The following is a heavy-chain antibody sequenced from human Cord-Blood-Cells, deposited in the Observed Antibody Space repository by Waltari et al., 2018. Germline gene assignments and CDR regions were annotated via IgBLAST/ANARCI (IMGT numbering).Heavy chain of an antibody. V-gene: IGHV3-21*01. CDR3: AREGGANGWFDP. CDR2: ISSSSSYI. CDR1: GFTFSSYS. Sequence: ELQLVESGGGLVKPGGSLRLSCAASGFTFSSYSMNWVRQAPGKGLEWVSSISSSSSYIYYADSVKGRFTISRDNAKNSLYLQMNSLRAEDTAVYYCAREGGANGWFDPWGQGTLVTVSS. J-gene: IGHJ5*02. D-gene: IGHD1-26*01.